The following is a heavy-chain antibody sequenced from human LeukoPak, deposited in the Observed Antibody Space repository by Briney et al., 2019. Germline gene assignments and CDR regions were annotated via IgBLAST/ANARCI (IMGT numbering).Heavy chain of an antibody. D-gene: IGHD3-10*01. V-gene: IGHV4-38-2*02. Sequence: PSETLSLTCTVSGYSISSGYYWGWIRQPAGKGLEWIGSIYHSGSTYYNPSLKSRVTISVDTSKNQFSLKLSSVTAADTAVYFCASPYGSGSYVWGQGTLVTVSS. CDR2: IYHSGST. CDR1: GYSISSGYY. J-gene: IGHJ4*02. CDR3: ASPYGSGSYV.